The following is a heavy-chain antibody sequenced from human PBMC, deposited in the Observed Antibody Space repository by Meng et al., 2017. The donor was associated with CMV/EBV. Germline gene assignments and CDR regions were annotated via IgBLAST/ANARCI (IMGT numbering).Heavy chain of an antibody. CDR2: IKNSGSN. J-gene: IGHJ4*02. Sequence: YYWGWNRQAPRKGLEGMGEIKNSGSNNYNPTHKSRVTISVDTSKNQFSLKLSSVTAADTAVYYCARGRGSIAVAGSFDPHRGGYFDYWGQGTLVTVSS. V-gene: IGHV4-34*01. CDR1: YY. D-gene: IGHD6-19*01. CDR3: ARGRGSIAVAGSFDPHRGGYFDY.